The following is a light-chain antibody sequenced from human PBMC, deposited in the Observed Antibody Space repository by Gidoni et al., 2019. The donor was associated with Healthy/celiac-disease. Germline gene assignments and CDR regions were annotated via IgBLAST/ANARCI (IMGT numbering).Light chain of an antibody. Sequence: PATLSVSPGERATLSCRASQSVSSNLAWYQQKPGQAPRLLIYGASTRATGIPARFSGSGSGTEFTLTISSLQSEDFAVYYCQQYNNWPPYTFGQGTKLEIK. CDR1: QSVSSN. J-gene: IGKJ2*01. V-gene: IGKV3-15*01. CDR3: QQYNNWPPYT. CDR2: GAS.